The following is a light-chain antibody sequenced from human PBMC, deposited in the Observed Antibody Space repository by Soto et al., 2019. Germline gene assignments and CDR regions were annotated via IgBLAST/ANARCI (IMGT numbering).Light chain of an antibody. J-gene: IGLJ1*01. CDR2: EVS. Sequence: QSALTQPASVSGSPGQSITISCTGTSSDVGGYNYVSWYQQHPGKAPKLMIYEVSNRPSGVSNRFSGSKSGNTASLTISGLQAEDDADYYRSSYTSISTHVFGTGTKLTVL. CDR1: SSDVGGYNY. CDR3: SSYTSISTHV. V-gene: IGLV2-14*01.